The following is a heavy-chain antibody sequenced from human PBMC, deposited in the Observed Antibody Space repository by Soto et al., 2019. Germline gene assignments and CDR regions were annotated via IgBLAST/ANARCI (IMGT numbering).Heavy chain of an antibody. J-gene: IGHJ6*02. CDR2: IIDSGGST. V-gene: IGHV3-23*01. Sequence: GGSLRLSCAASGFTFSSCAMVWVRQAPGKGLEWVSDIIDSGGSTYYADSVKGRFTISRDNSKSTLYLQMNSLRAEDTALYYCAKGRSYYYYYGVEVWGQGTTVTVSS. CDR3: AKGRSYYYYYGVEV. CDR1: GFTFSSCA.